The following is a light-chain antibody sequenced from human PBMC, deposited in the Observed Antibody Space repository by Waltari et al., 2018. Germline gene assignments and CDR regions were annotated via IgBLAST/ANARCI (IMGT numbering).Light chain of an antibody. Sequence: QSALTQPASVSGSPGQSITISCTGTSSDVGSYNLVSWYQQPPGKAPKLMIYGVSKWPAGVSSRFSGSKSGNTTSLTISGLQVEDEADYYCCSYAGSSTLLFGGGTKVTVL. CDR2: GVS. CDR1: SSDVGSYNL. CDR3: CSYAGSSTLL. J-gene: IGLJ2*01. V-gene: IGLV2-23*01.